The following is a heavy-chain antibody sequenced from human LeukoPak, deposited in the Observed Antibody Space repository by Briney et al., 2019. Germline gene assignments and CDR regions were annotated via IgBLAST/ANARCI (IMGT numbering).Heavy chain of an antibody. CDR3: ARDHRRGSTGYDMPAD. V-gene: IGHV1-2*02. D-gene: IGHD5-12*01. J-gene: IGHJ4*02. CDR1: GYTFVDYY. CDR2: LNPRSGAT. Sequence: ASVKVSCKASGYTFVDYYLYWVRQAPGQGLEWMGWLNPRSGATNYAQKFQARVTMTRDTSINTADMELSRLRSDDTAVYYCARDHRRGSTGYDMPADWGQGTLVTVSS.